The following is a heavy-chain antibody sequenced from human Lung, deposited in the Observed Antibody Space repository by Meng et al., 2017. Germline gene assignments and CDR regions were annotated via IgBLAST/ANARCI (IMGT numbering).Heavy chain of an antibody. CDR2: ISGYNGDT. D-gene: IGHD6-19*01. Sequence: QVQLVQSGVEVKKPGASVKVSCKASGYSFTHHGITWVRQAPGQGLEWLGWISGYNGDTHYAQKLQGRVTMTTDTSTSTVYMELRSLRSDDTAVYYCARDPSNNSGWYAYSDYWGQGTLVTVSS. J-gene: IGHJ4*02. CDR3: ARDPSNNSGWYAYSDY. V-gene: IGHV1-18*01. CDR1: GYSFTHHG.